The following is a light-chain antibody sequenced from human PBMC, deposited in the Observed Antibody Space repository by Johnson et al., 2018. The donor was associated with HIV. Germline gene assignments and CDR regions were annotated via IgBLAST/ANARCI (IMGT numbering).Light chain of an antibody. V-gene: IGLV1-51*01. CDR3: GTWDSSLRVGF. CDR1: SSNIGNNY. CDR2: DNN. Sequence: HSVLTQPPSVSAAPGQRVTISCSGSSSNIGNNYVSWYQQLPGTAPKLLIYDNNKRPSGIPDRCSGSKSGTSATLGITGLQTGDEADYYCGTWDSSLRVGFFGTGTKVTVL. J-gene: IGLJ1*01.